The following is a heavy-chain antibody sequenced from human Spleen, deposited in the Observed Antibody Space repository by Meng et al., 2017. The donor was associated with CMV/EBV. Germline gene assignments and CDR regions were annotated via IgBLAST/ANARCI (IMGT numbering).Heavy chain of an antibody. V-gene: IGHV3-30*02. CDR1: GFSFSNYG. D-gene: IGHD4-17*01. CDR3: AKDNGDNALGY. J-gene: IGHJ4*02. CDR2: IRFPGNNK. Sequence: GESLKISCAGSGFSFSNYGMHWVRQAPGRGLEWVAFIRFPGNNKFYADSVKGRFTISGDNSSNTLYVQMNSLRAEDTAVYYCAKDNGDNALGYWGQGTLVTVSS.